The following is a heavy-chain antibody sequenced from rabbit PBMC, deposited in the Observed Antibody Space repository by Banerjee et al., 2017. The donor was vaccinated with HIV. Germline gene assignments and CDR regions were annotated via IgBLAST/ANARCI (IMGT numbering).Heavy chain of an antibody. CDR2: INTISGDT. J-gene: IGHJ4*01. CDR3: AREESDGGGHLKL. Sequence: QEQLVESGGGLVQPEGSLTLTCKASGFDFSSGYVMCWVRQAPGKGLEWIACINTISGDTVYATWAKGRFTISKASWTTVTLQMTSLTAADTASYFCAREESDGGGHLKLWGQGTLVTVS. CDR1: GFDFSSGYV. D-gene: IGHD2-1*01. V-gene: IGHV1S45*01.